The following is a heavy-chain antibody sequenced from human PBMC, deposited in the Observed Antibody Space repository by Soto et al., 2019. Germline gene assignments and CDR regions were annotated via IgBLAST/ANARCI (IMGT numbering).Heavy chain of an antibody. CDR3: AKDWELLFY. CDR1: GFTFSSYG. D-gene: IGHD1-26*01. J-gene: IGHJ4*02. V-gene: IGHV3-30*18. Sequence: QVQLVESGGGVVQPGRSLRLSCAASGFTFSSYGMHWVRQAPGKGLEWVAVISYDGSNKYYADSVKGRFTISRDNSKNTLYLQMNSLRAEDTAVYYCAKDWELLFYWGQGTLVTVSS. CDR2: ISYDGSNK.